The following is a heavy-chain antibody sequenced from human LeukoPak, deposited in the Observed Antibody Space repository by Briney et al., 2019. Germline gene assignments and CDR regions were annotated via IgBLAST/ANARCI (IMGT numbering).Heavy chain of an antibody. Sequence: GGSLRLSCVAPGFTFRDFGLQWVRQAPGKGLEWVAFIRSEENKIYYLDSVRGRFTISRDNSKNTLFLQMSSLRHEDTAVYYCARGAGTYYGTDTFDLWGQGTMVTVSS. D-gene: IGHD1-26*01. CDR1: GFTFRDFG. CDR3: ARGAGTYYGTDTFDL. J-gene: IGHJ3*01. CDR2: IRSEENKI. V-gene: IGHV3-30*02.